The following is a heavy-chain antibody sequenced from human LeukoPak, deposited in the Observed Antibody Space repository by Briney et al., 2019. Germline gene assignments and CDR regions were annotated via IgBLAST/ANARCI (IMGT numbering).Heavy chain of an antibody. V-gene: IGHV7-4-1*02. CDR3: ARDNPGYPFTRHFDY. CDR1: GYTFTSYT. Sequence: GASVKVSCKASGYTFTSYTMNWVRQAPGQGLEWMGWINTNTGNPRYAQGFTGRFVFSLDTPVSTAYLQISSLKAEDTAVYYCARDNPGYPFTRHFDYWGQGTLVTVSS. J-gene: IGHJ4*02. CDR2: INTNTGNP. D-gene: IGHD1-1*01.